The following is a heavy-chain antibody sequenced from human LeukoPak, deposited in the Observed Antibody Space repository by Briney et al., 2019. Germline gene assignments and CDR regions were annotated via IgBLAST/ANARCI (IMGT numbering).Heavy chain of an antibody. J-gene: IGHJ4*02. CDR1: GFTFSSYA. CDR2: ISGSGGST. V-gene: IGHV3-23*01. CDR3: AKDSGWLLLNWLDY. D-gene: IGHD2-15*01. Sequence: GGSLRLSYAASGFTFSSYAMSWVRQAPGKGLEWVSAISGSGGSTYYADSVKGRFTISRDNSKNTLYLQMNSLRAEDTALYYCAKDSGWLLLNWLDYWGQGTLVTVSS.